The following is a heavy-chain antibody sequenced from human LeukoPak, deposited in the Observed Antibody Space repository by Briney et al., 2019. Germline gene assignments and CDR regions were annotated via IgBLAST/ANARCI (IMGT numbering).Heavy chain of an antibody. D-gene: IGHD4-23*01. CDR3: ARVARYGGYTQYFQP. J-gene: IGHJ1*01. CDR1: GDSISSSSYF. Sequence: PSETLSLTCTVSGDSISSSSYFWGWIRQPPGKGLEWIASVYYSGNTYYNPSLKSRFTISVDTSKNQFSLRLTSVTAADTAVYYCARVARYGGYTQYFQPWGQGTLV. CDR2: VYYSGNT. V-gene: IGHV4-39*07.